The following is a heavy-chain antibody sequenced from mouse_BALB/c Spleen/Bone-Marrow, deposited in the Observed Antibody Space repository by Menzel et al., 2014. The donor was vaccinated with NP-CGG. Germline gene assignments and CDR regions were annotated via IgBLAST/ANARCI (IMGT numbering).Heavy chain of an antibody. CDR3: ASPIYYDAWFAY. J-gene: IGHJ3*01. CDR1: GYSFTGYY. CDR2: ISCYNGAT. Sequence: LVKTGASVMISCKASGYSFTGYYIHWVKQSHGKSLEWIGYISCYNGATSYNQKFKGKATFTVDTSSSTAYVQFNSLTSEDSAVYYCASPIYYDAWFAYWGQGTLVAISA. V-gene: IGHV1S34*01. D-gene: IGHD2-4*01.